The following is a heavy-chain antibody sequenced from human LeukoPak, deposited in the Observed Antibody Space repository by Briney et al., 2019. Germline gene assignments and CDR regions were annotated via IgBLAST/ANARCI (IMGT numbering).Heavy chain of an antibody. CDR2: ISSSSSYI. Sequence: PGGSLRLSCAASGFTFSSYSMNWVRQAPGKGLEWVSSISSSSSYIYYADSVKGRFTISRDNSKNTLYPQMNSLRAEDTAVYYCARDRSHYYGSGSYYEGGFDPWGQGTLVTVSS. V-gene: IGHV3-21*04. D-gene: IGHD3-10*01. CDR3: ARDRSHYYGSGSYYEGGFDP. CDR1: GFTFSSYS. J-gene: IGHJ5*02.